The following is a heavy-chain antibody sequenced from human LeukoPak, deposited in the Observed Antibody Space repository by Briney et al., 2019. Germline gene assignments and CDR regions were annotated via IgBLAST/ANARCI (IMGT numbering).Heavy chain of an antibody. CDR3: ARAQWELPYLTY. CDR2: IYSGGST. CDR1: GFTVSSNY. Sequence: GGSLRLSCAASGFTVSSNYVSWVRQAPGKGLEWVSVIYSGGSTYYADSVKGRFTISRDNSKNTQYLQMNSLRAEDTAVYYCARAQWELPYLTYWGQGTLVTVSS. J-gene: IGHJ4*02. V-gene: IGHV3-66*01. D-gene: IGHD1-26*01.